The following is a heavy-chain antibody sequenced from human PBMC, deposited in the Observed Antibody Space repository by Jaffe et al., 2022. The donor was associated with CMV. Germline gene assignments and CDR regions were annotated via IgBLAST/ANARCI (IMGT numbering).Heavy chain of an antibody. CDR1: GVSITSYY. Sequence: QVQLQESGPGLVKPSETLSLTCTVSGVSITSYYWSWIRQPPGKGLEWIGYVYYTGYTNYNPSLKSRVTISADMSKNQLSMKLTSVTAADTAVYYCASPGGLRWGAFDIWGQGTMVTVSS. CDR3: ASPGGLRWGAFDI. V-gene: IGHV4-59*08. D-gene: IGHD4-17*01. J-gene: IGHJ3*02. CDR2: VYYTGYT.